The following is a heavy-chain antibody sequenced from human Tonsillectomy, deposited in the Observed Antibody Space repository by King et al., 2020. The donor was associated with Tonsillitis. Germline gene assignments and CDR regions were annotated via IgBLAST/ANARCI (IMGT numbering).Heavy chain of an antibody. V-gene: IGHV3-23*04. D-gene: IGHD3-3*01. CDR3: AKDRKEWLLSWFDP. CDR1: GFTFGNYA. Sequence: VQLVESGGGLVQPGGSLRLSCAASGFTFGNYAMSWVRQAPGRGLEWVSAISGSGGTTYYADSVKGRFTVSRDNSQNTLYLQMDSLRAADTAVYYCAKDRKEWLLSWFDPWGQGTLVTVSS. CDR2: ISGSGGTT. J-gene: IGHJ5*02.